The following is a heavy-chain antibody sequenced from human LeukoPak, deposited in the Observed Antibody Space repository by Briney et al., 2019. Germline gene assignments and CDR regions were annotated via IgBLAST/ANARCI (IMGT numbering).Heavy chain of an antibody. V-gene: IGHV3-23*01. J-gene: IGHJ5*02. CDR3: ARFLVVGLGYGISGP. D-gene: IGHD2-15*01. CDR1: GFIFSNYA. CDR2: ITNSGGTT. Sequence: GGSLRLSCAASGFIFSNYAMSWVRQAPGKGLEWVSAITNSGGTTYYADSVKGRFTISRDNSKNTLYLQMNSLRAEDTAVYYCARFLVVGLGYGISGPWGQGTLFTVSS.